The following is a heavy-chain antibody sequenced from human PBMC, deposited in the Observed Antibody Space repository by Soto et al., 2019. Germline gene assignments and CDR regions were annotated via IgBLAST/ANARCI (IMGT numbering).Heavy chain of an antibody. Sequence: SQTLSLTCAISGDSVSSNSAAWNWIRQSPSRGLEWLGRTYYRSKWYNDYAVSVKSRITISPDTSKNQFSLQLNSVTPEDTAVYYCARDLVGATGGYYYYYGMDVWGQGTTVTVSS. CDR1: GDSVSSNSAA. J-gene: IGHJ6*02. D-gene: IGHD1-26*01. V-gene: IGHV6-1*01. CDR2: TYYRSKWYN. CDR3: ARDLVGATGGYYYYYGMDV.